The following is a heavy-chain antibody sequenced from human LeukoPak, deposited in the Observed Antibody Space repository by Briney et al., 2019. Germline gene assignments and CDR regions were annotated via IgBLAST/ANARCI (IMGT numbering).Heavy chain of an antibody. CDR3: ARDLVPYYDSSGYYFPADY. J-gene: IGHJ4*02. CDR2: INPNSGGT. Sequence: ASVKVSCKASGYTFTGYYMHWVRQAPGQGLEWMGWINPNSGGTNYAQKLQGRVTMTRDTSISTAYMELSSLRSDDTAVYYCARDLVPYYDSSGYYFPADYWGQGTLVTVSS. V-gene: IGHV1-2*02. CDR1: GYTFTGYY. D-gene: IGHD3-22*01.